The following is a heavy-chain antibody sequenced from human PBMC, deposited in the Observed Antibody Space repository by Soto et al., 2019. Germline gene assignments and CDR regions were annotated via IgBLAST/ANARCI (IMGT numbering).Heavy chain of an antibody. CDR1: GFSVSSIY. J-gene: IGHJ6*02. Sequence: EVQLVESGGGLIQPGGSLRLSCAASGFSVSSIYMSWVRQAPGKGLEWVSLIYTGGSTYYADSVKGRFTISRDNSKNTLYLQMNSLRAEDTAVYYCAREFYGMDVWGQGTTVTVSS. CDR3: AREFYGMDV. V-gene: IGHV3-53*01. CDR2: IYTGGST.